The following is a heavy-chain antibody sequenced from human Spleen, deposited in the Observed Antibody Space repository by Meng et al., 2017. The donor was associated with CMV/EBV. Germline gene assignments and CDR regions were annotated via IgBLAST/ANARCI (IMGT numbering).Heavy chain of an antibody. J-gene: IGHJ3*01. CDR2: IYWTDDK. V-gene: IGHV2-5*04. CDR1: GFALSTTGVG. CDR3: VRYVSALPVKGAFDL. D-gene: IGHD6-6*01. Sequence: SGPTLVKPTQTLTLTSSFSGFALSTTGVGVGWIRQPPGKALEWLAVIYWTDDKSYSPSLRSTLTLTRDTSRNQVVLTVTHMDPVDTGTYYCVRYVSALPVKGAFDLWGQGTMVTVSS.